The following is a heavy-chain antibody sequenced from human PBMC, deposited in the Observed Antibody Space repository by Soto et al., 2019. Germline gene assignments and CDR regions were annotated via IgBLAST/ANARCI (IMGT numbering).Heavy chain of an antibody. V-gene: IGHV4-4*07. J-gene: IGHJ4*02. CDR3: ARGGWGMTTVTTFDY. D-gene: IGHD4-17*01. Sequence: QVQLQESGPGLVKPSETLSLTCTVSGGSISSYHWSWIRQPAGKGLEWIGRIYTSGSTNYNPSLKSRVTMSVDTSKNQFSLKLSSVTAADTAVYYCARGGWGMTTVTTFDYWGQGTLVTVSS. CDR2: IYTSGST. CDR1: GGSISSYH.